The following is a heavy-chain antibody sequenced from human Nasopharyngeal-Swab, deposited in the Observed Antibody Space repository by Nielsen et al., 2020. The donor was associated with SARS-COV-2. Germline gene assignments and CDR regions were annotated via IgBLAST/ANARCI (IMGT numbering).Heavy chain of an antibody. CDR1: GFTFSSYG. J-gene: IGHJ4*02. CDR2: ISYDGSNK. CDR3: AKDVHGDYGGIDY. D-gene: IGHD4-17*01. Sequence: GGSLRLSCAASGFTFSSYGMHWVRQAPGKGLEWVAVISYDGSNKYYADSVKGRFTIPRDNSKNTLYLQMNSLRVDDTAVYYCAKDVHGDYGGIDYWGQGILVTVSS. V-gene: IGHV3-30*18.